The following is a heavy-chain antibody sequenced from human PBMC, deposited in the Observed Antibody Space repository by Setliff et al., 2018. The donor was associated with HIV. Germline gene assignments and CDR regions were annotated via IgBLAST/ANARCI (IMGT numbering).Heavy chain of an antibody. Sequence: ASVKVSCKVSGYTLTELSRHWVRQAPGKGLEWMGGFDPEDGETIYAQKFQGRVTMTEDTSTDTAYMELNSLRSEDTAVYYCATRSAAAGSGPGAFDIWGQGTMVTVSS. CDR1: GYTLTELS. D-gene: IGHD6-13*01. CDR2: FDPEDGET. V-gene: IGHV1-24*01. J-gene: IGHJ3*02. CDR3: ATRSAAAGSGPGAFDI.